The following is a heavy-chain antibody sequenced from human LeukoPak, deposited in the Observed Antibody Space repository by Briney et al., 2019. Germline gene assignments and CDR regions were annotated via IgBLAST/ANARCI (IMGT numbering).Heavy chain of an antibody. J-gene: IGHJ4*02. V-gene: IGHV3-30*02. CDR1: GFTFTNFG. Sequence: GGSLRLSCAPSGFTFTNFGMHWVRQAPGKGPEWVATIWYDGGDKYYADSVKGRFTISRDNSKNTVYLQMNSLRAEDTAVYYCARVPYGSGTYTDYWGRGTLVTVSS. D-gene: IGHD3-10*01. CDR2: IWYDGGDK. CDR3: ARVPYGSGTYTDY.